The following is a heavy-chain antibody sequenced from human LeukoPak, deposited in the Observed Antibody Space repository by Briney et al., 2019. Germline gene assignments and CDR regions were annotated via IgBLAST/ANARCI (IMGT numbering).Heavy chain of an antibody. CDR2: INHSGST. Sequence: SETLSLTCAVYGGSFSGYYWSWIRQPPGKGLEWIGEINHSGSTNYNPSLKSRVTISVGTSKNQFYLKLSSVTAADTAVYYCAKPSSSYYYYMDVWGKGTTVTVSS. V-gene: IGHV4-34*01. CDR3: AKPSSSYYYYMDV. J-gene: IGHJ6*03. CDR1: GGSFSGYY.